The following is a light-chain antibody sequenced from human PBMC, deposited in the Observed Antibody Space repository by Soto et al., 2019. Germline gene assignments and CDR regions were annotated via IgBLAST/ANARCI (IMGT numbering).Light chain of an antibody. V-gene: IGKV3-11*01. J-gene: IGKJ3*01. CDR3: QQRSNWPPPFT. CDR2: DAS. Sequence: EIVLTQSPATLSLSPGERATLSCRASQSVSSYLAWYQQKPGQAPRLLIYDASNRATGIPARFSGSGSGTDFTLTMSSLEPEDFAVYYCQQRSNWPPPFTFGPGTKVDIK. CDR1: QSVSSY.